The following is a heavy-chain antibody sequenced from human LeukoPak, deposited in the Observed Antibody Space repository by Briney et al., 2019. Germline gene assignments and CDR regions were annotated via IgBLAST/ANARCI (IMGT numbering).Heavy chain of an antibody. CDR3: ARDGEVASSYGYYYYYMDV. CDR2: ITPSGGST. V-gene: IGHV1-46*01. D-gene: IGHD5-18*01. J-gene: IGHJ6*03. CDR1: GYTFTTHY. Sequence: ASVKVSCKASGYTFTTHYMHWVRQAPGQGLEWMGIITPSGGSTSYAQKFQGRVTMTRDTSTSTVYMELSSLRSEDTAVYYCARDGEVASSYGYYYYYMDVWGKGTTVTVSS.